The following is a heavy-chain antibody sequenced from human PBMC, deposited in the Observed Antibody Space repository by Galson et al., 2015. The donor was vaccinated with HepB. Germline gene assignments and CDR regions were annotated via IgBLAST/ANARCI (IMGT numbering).Heavy chain of an antibody. CDR2: IRSKTDGGTT. Sequence: SLRLSCAASGFTFSNAWMTWVRQAPGKELEWVGRIRSKTDGGTTDYAAPVKGRFTISRDDSINTLYLQMNSLKTEDTAVYYCSTAQLSAYYHDTRGFYDYFDYWGQGSLVTVSS. CDR1: GFTFSNAW. D-gene: IGHD3-22*01. V-gene: IGHV3-15*01. J-gene: IGHJ4*02. CDR3: STAQLSAYYHDTRGFYDYFDY.